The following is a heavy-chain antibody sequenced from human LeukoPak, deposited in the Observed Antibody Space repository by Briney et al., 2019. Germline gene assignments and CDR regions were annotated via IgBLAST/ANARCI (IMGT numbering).Heavy chain of an antibody. CDR2: ISSSSSYI. Sequence: PGGSLRLSCAASGFTISSYSMNWVRQAPGKGLEWVSSISSSSSYIYYADSVKGRFTISRDNAKNSLYLQMNSLRAEDTAVYYCARGYGGNSAPLGYWGQGTLVTVSS. D-gene: IGHD4-23*01. V-gene: IGHV3-21*01. J-gene: IGHJ4*02. CDR1: GFTISSYS. CDR3: ARGYGGNSAPLGY.